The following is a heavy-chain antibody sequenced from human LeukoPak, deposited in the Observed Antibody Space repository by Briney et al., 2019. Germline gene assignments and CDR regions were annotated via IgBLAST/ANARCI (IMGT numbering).Heavy chain of an antibody. CDR3: AKDKAPDSSGYYIYYYYGMDV. CDR2: ISWNSGSI. J-gene: IGHJ6*02. D-gene: IGHD3-22*01. CDR1: GFTFDDYA. V-gene: IGHV3-9*01. Sequence: GGSLRLSCAASGFTFDDYAMHWVRQAPGKGLEWVSGISWNSGSIGYADSVKGRFTISRDNAKNSLYLQMNSLRAEDTALYYCAKDKAPDSSGYYIYYYYGMDVWGQGTTVTVSS.